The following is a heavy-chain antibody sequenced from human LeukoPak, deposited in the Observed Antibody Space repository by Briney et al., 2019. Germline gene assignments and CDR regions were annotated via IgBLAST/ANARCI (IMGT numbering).Heavy chain of an antibody. D-gene: IGHD2-15*01. CDR3: VKDKYPVVVAATLDY. CDR1: GFTFSNYA. J-gene: IGHJ4*02. V-gene: IGHV3-64D*09. Sequence: GGSLRLSCSASGFTFSNYAMHWVRQAPGKGLEYVSDISSNGGIIYYADSVKGRFTVSRDNSKNMLYLQMNSLRAEDTAVYYCVKDKYPVVVAATLDYWGQGILVTVSS. CDR2: ISSNGGII.